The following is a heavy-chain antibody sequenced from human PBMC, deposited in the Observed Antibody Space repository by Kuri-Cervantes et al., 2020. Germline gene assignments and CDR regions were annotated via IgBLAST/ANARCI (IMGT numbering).Heavy chain of an antibody. CDR3: ARDTLGTDLTYRYFDL. V-gene: IGHV1-18*01. CDR2: ISGYNGDT. Sequence: ASVKVSCKASGYTFTNYGISWVRQAPGQGLEWMGWISGYNGDTNYAQKLQGRVTMTIDTSTSTAYMELRSLRSDDTAVYYCARDTLGTDLTYRYFDLWGRGSLVTVSS. J-gene: IGHJ2*01. D-gene: IGHD3-10*01. CDR1: GYTFTNYG.